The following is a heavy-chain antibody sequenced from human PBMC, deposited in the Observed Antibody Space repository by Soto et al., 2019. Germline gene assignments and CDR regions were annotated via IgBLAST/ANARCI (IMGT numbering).Heavy chain of an antibody. J-gene: IGHJ4*02. D-gene: IGHD2-21*02. CDR3: AHRPLPAYCGGDCYYDY. CDR1: GGSISSSNW. CDR2: IYHSGST. Sequence: SDTLSLTCAVSGGSISSSNWWSWVRQPPGKGLEWIGEIYHSGSTNYNPSLKSRVTISVDKSKNQFSLKLSSVTAADTATYYCAHRPLPAYCGGDCYYDYWGQGTLVTVSS. V-gene: IGHV4-4*02.